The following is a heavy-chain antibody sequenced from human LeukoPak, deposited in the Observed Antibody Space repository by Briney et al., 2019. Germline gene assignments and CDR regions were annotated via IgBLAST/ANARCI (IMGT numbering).Heavy chain of an antibody. Sequence: SETLSLTCAVSGYSISSGYYRGWIRQPPGKGPEWIGSIYHSGSTYYNPSLKSRVTISVDTSKNQFSLKLSSVTAADTAVYYFARATSSGWPNFDYWGQGTLVTVSS. CDR2: IYHSGST. D-gene: IGHD6-19*01. V-gene: IGHV4-38-2*01. CDR3: ARATSSGWPNFDY. CDR1: GYSISSGYY. J-gene: IGHJ4*02.